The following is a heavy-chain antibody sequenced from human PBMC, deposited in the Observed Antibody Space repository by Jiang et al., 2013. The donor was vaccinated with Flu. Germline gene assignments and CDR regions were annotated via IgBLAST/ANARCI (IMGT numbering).Heavy chain of an antibody. D-gene: IGHD5-12*01. Sequence: SGAEVKKPGASVKVSCKASGYTFTSYAMHWVRQAPGQRLEWMGWINAGNGNTKYSQKFQGRVTITRDTSASTAYMELSSLRSEDTAVYYCARTARPGQIVASFDYWGQGTLVTVSS. CDR2: INAGNGNT. J-gene: IGHJ4*02. CDR3: ARTARPGQIVASFDY. CDR1: GYTFTSYA. V-gene: IGHV1-3*01.